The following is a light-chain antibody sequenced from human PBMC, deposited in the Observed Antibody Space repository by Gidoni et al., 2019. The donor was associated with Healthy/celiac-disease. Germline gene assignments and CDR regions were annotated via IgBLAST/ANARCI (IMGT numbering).Light chain of an antibody. CDR3: QSYDSSLSGSRV. V-gene: IGLV1-40*01. J-gene: IGLJ2*01. CDR1: SSNIGAGYD. Sequence: VTISCTGSSSNIGAGYDVHWYQQLPGTAPKLLIYVNSNRPSGVPDRFSGSKSGTSASLAITGLQAEDEADYYCQSYDSSLSGSRVFGGGTKLTVL. CDR2: VNS.